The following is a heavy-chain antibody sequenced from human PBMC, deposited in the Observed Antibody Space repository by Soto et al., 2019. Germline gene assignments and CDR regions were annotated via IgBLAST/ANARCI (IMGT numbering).Heavy chain of an antibody. CDR2: VSPPFRTS. V-gene: IGHV1-69*01. Sequence: QVQLVQSGAEVKKPGSSVKVSCKTSGVSFNNNGIGWVRQAPGHGLEWMGGVSPPFRTSNCARKFQGRISITADASTGTVNMELSSLTSEDTAQYYCARVLYYGSGSYSPYGMDVWGQGTTVTVSS. J-gene: IGHJ6*02. CDR1: GVSFNNNG. CDR3: ARVLYYGSGSYSPYGMDV. D-gene: IGHD3-10*01.